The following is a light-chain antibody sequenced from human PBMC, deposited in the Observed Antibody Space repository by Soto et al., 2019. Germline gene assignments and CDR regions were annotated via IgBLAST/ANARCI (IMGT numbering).Light chain of an antibody. J-gene: IGKJ2*01. CDR2: AAS. CDR3: QQSYSTPHT. Sequence: DVPMTQSPSSLSASVGDRVTITCRASQSISSYLNWYQQKPGKAPKLLIYAASSLQSGVPSRFSGSGSRTDFTLTISSLQPEDFATYFCQQSYSTPHTFGQGTKLEIK. V-gene: IGKV1-39*01. CDR1: QSISSY.